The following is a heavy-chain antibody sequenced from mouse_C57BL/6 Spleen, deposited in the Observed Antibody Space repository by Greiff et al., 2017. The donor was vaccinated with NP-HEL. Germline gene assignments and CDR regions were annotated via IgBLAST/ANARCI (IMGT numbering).Heavy chain of an antibody. CDR3: ARERYGSSFAY. CDR2: ISYDGSN. Sequence: DVKLQESGPGLVKPSQSLSLTCSVTGYSITSGYYWNWIRQFPGNKLEWMGYISYDGSNNYNPSLKNRISITRDTSKNQFFLKLNSVTTEDTATYYCARERYGSSFAYWGQGTLVTVSA. D-gene: IGHD2-14*01. CDR1: GYSITSGYY. J-gene: IGHJ3*01. V-gene: IGHV3-6*01.